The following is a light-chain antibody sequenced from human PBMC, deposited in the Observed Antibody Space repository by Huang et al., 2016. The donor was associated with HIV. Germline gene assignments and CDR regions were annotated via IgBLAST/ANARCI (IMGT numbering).Light chain of an antibody. CDR1: RSIGNS. V-gene: IGKV1-5*03. J-gene: IGKJ1*01. Sequence: DIQLTQSPSTLSASVGDRVTITCRASRSIGNSWAWYQQKPGKFPNLLIYKASSLQVGVPSRFNGRGSGTEFTLTISSLQPDDFATYYCHQYSSDFAFGQGTKVEIK. CDR2: KAS. CDR3: HQYSSDFA.